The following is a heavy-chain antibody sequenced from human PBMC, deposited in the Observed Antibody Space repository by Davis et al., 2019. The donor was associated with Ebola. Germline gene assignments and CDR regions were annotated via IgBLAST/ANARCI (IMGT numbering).Heavy chain of an antibody. CDR1: GYTFTSYY. J-gene: IGHJ5*02. CDR3: ARGGVVGYGDYRGWFDP. Sequence: AASVKVSCKASGYTFTSYYMHWVRRAPGQGLEWMGIINPSGGSTSCAQKFQGRVTMTRDTSTSTVYMELSSLRSEDTAVYYCARGGVVGYGDYRGWFDPWGQGTLVTVSS. CDR2: INPSGGST. D-gene: IGHD4-17*01. V-gene: IGHV1-46*01.